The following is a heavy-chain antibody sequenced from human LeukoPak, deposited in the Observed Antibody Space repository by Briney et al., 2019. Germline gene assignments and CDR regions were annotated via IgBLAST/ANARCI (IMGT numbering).Heavy chain of an antibody. Sequence: GASVKVSCKASGGTFSSYAISWVRQAPGQGLEWMGGIIPIFGTANYAQKFQGRVTITADESTSTAYMELSSLRSEDTAVYYCARTRPPLLKNYYDSSGYCDYWGQGTLVTVSS. CDR2: IIPIFGTA. J-gene: IGHJ4*02. CDR3: ARTRPPLLKNYYDSSGYCDY. D-gene: IGHD3-22*01. V-gene: IGHV1-69*13. CDR1: GGTFSSYA.